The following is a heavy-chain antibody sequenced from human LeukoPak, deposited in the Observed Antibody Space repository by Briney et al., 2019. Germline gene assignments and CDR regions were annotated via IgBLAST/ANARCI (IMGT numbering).Heavy chain of an antibody. Sequence: GGSLRLSCAASGFTFSSYWMSWVRQAPAKGLEWVANIKQDGSEKYYVDSVKGRFTISRDNAKNSLYLQMNSLRAEDTAAYYCARSGRGVDSFYFYMDVWGKGTTVTVSS. CDR2: IKQDGSEK. D-gene: IGHD3-10*01. CDR3: ARSGRGVDSFYFYMDV. V-gene: IGHV3-7*01. J-gene: IGHJ6*03. CDR1: GFTFSSYW.